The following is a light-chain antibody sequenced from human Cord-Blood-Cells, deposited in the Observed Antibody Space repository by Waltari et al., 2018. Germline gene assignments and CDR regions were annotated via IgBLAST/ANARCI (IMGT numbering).Light chain of an antibody. Sequence: DIVMTQSPDSLAVSLGEGATINCKSSQSVLYSSNNKNYLAWYQQKTGQPPKLLIYLASTRESGVPDRFSGSGSGTDFTLTISSLQAEDVAVYYCQQYYSTPQTFGQGTKLEIK. V-gene: IGKV4-1*01. J-gene: IGKJ2*01. CDR2: LAS. CDR3: QQYYSTPQT. CDR1: QSVLYSSNNKNY.